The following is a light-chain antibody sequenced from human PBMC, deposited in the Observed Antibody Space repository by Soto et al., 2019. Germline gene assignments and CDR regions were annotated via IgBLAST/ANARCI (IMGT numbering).Light chain of an antibody. CDR2: EVS. V-gene: IGLV2-8*01. CDR3: SSYAGSNNLGV. Sequence: QSAVTQPPSASGSPGQSVTISCTGTSSDVGGYNYVSWYQQHPGKAPKLMIYEVSKRPSGVPDRFSGSKSGNTASLTVSGLQAEDEADYYCSSYAGSNNLGVFGTGTKLTVL. CDR1: SSDVGGYNY. J-gene: IGLJ1*01.